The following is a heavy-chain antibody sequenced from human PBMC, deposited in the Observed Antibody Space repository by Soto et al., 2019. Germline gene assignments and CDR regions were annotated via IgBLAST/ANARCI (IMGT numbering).Heavy chain of an antibody. V-gene: IGHV3-9*01. CDR3: AKGGSSSWLRDGLHI. Sequence: EVQLVESGGGIVEPGRSLRLSCAASGFSFDNFAMHWVRQAPGKGLVWFSSISSNSGNIGYADSVKGRFTISRDNAKNSLYLEMNSLRVEDTALYYCAKGGSSSWLRDGLHIWGQGTMVTASS. D-gene: IGHD6-19*01. J-gene: IGHJ3*02. CDR1: GFSFDNFA. CDR2: ISSNSGNI.